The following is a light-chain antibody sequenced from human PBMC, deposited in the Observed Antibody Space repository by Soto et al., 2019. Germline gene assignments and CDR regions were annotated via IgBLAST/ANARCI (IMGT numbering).Light chain of an antibody. Sequence: DIQMTQSPSSLSTSVGDSLTITCRASQYISTYLNWYQQKPGKAPKLLIYVASNLQSGVPSRFSGSGSGTDFTRTISSLQPEDIATYYCQESYSTSFGQGTKVDIK. CDR1: QYISTY. V-gene: IGKV1-39*01. CDR3: QESYSTS. J-gene: IGKJ1*01. CDR2: VAS.